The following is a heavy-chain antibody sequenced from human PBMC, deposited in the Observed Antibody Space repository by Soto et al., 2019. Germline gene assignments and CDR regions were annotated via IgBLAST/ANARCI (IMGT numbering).Heavy chain of an antibody. V-gene: IGHV3-53*01. Sequence: GGSLRLSCAASGITATNGHMSWVRQAPGKGLEWVSVIFSDDNTYYADSVKGRFTISRDTSKSTVYLQMNSLRAEDTAVYYCARDWNGDKYFDFWDQGSLVTVSS. CDR3: ARDWNGDKYFDF. CDR1: GITATNGH. CDR2: IFSDDNT. D-gene: IGHD4-17*01. J-gene: IGHJ4*02.